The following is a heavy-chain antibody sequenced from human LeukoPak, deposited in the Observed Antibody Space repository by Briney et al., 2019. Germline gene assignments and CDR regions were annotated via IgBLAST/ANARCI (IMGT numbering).Heavy chain of an antibody. CDR2: IRYDGSNK. V-gene: IGHV3-30*02. J-gene: IGHJ4*02. CDR3: AKDWYYYGSGSYYDY. D-gene: IGHD3-10*01. Sequence: GGSLRLSCAASGFTFSSYGMHWVRQAPGKGLEWVAFIRYDGSNKYYADSVKGRFTISRDNSKNTLYLQMNSLRAEDTAVYYCAKDWYYYGSGSYYDYWGQGTLVTVSS. CDR1: GFTFSSYG.